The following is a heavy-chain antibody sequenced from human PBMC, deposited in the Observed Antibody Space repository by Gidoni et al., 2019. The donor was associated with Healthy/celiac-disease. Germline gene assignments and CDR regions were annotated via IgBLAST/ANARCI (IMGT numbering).Heavy chain of an antibody. CDR2: SYYSGST. D-gene: IGHD3-10*01. CDR3: ARHLTMVRGEVWFDP. CDR1: GGSISRSSYY. V-gene: IGHV4-39*01. J-gene: IGHJ5*02. Sequence: QLQLQESGPGLVKPSETLSLTCTVSGGSISRSSYYWGWIRQPPGKGLEWIGSSYYSGSTYYNPSLKSRVTISVDTSKNQFSLKLSSVTAADTAVYYCARHLTMVRGEVWFDPWGQGTLVTVSS.